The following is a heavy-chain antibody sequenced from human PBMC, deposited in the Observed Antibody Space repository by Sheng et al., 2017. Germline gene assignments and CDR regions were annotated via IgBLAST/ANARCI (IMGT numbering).Heavy chain of an antibody. Sequence: QLQLQESGPGLVKPSETLSLTCTVSGGSISSSSYYWGWIRQPPGKGLEWIGSIYYSGSTYYNPSLKSRVTISVDTSKNQFSLKLSSVTAADTAVYYCARHLEYSSSPWFDYWGQGTLVTVSS. CDR3: ARHLEYSSSPWFDY. J-gene: IGHJ4*02. CDR1: GGSISSSSYY. CDR2: IYYSGST. D-gene: IGHD6-6*01. V-gene: IGHV4-39*01.